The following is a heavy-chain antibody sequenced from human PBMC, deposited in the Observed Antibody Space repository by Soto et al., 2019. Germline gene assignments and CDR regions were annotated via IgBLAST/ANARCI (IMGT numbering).Heavy chain of an antibody. Sequence: PGGSLRLSCAASGFTFSSYAMHWVRQAPGKGLEWVAVIWYDGSNKYYADSVKGRFTISRDNSKNTLYLQMNSLRAEDTAVYYCARGPVVVTATHWIDPWGQGTLVTVSS. D-gene: IGHD2-15*01. CDR1: GFTFSSYA. V-gene: IGHV3-33*01. CDR2: IWYDGSNK. J-gene: IGHJ5*02. CDR3: ARGPVVVTATHWIDP.